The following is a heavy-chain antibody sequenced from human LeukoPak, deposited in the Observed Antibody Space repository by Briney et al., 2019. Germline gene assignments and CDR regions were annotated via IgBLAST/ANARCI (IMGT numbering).Heavy chain of an antibody. D-gene: IGHD6-19*01. CDR1: GFTFDDYA. Sequence: PGRSLRLSCVASGFTFDDYAMHWVRQAPGKGLEWVSGISWNSGSIGYADSVKGRFTISRDNSKDTLYLQMNSLRAEDTAVYYCARESGYSSGWPYFDYWGQGTLVTVSS. CDR2: ISWNSGSI. CDR3: ARESGYSSGWPYFDY. V-gene: IGHV3-9*01. J-gene: IGHJ4*02.